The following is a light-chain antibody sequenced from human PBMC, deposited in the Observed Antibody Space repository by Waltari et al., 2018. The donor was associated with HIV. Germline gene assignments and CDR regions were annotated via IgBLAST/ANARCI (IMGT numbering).Light chain of an antibody. CDR3: QARHNWPPLFT. Sequence: EIVLTQSPGTLSLSPGEGATLSCRASQSVTTYLAWYQQKPGQPPRLLIFDASNRATCIPARFSGSGSGTDFTLTISSLEPEDFAIYYCQARHNWPPLFTFGPGTKVDMK. CDR1: QSVTTY. J-gene: IGKJ3*01. V-gene: IGKV3-11*01. CDR2: DAS.